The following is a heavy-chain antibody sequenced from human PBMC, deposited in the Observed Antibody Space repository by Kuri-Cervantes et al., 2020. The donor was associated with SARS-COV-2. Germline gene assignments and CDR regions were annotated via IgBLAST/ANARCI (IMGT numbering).Heavy chain of an antibody. J-gene: IGHJ6*03. D-gene: IGHD2-2*01. CDR3: ARDWRDIVVVPAAPPLYYMDV. CDR1: GYTFTSYD. Sequence: ASVKVSCKASGYTFTSYDINWVRQAPGQGLEWMGWISAYNGNTNYAQKLQGRVTMTTDTSTSTAYMELRSLRSDDTAVYYCARDWRDIVVVPAAPPLYYMDVWGKGTTVTVSS. CDR2: ISAYNGNT. V-gene: IGHV1-18*01.